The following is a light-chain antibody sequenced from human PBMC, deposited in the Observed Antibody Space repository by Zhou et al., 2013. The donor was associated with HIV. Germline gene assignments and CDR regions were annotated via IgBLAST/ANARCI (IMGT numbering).Light chain of an antibody. Sequence: DIQMTQSPSTLSAFIGDRISITCRANQTVGRSLAWYQQKPGKTPKLLIFKTSTVDVGVPSRFSGSGSGTDFTLTITSLQPDDFATYYCQQVNSYPLTFGGGTKVEIK. V-gene: IGKV1-5*03. CDR2: KTS. CDR3: QQVNSYPLT. J-gene: IGKJ4*01. CDR1: QTVGRS.